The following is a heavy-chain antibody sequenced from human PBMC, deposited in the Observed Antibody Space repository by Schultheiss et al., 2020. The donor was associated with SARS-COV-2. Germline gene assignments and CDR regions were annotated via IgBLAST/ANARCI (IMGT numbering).Heavy chain of an antibody. J-gene: IGHJ4*02. V-gene: IGHV3-30*07. D-gene: IGHD2-2*02. CDR1: GFTFSSYA. CDR3: AKRGAVVPAAIQGYYFDY. CDR2: ISYDGSNK. Sequence: GGSLRLSCAASGFTFSSYAMHWVRQAPGKGLEWVAVISYDGSNKYYADSVKGRFTISRDNSKNTLYLQMNSLRAEDTAVYYCAKRGAVVPAAIQGYYFDYWGQGTLVTVSS.